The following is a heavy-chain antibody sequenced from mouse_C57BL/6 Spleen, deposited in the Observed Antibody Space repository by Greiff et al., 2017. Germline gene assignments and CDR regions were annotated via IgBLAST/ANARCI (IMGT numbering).Heavy chain of an antibody. D-gene: IGHD1-1*01. Sequence: QVQLQQPGTELVKPGASVKLSCKASGYTFTSYWMHWVKQRPGQGLEWIGNINPSNGGTNYNEKFKSKATLTVDKSSSTAYMQLGSLTSEDSAVYYCARSSYGSSYWYFDVWGTGTTVTVSS. CDR2: INPSNGGT. CDR3: ARSSYGSSYWYFDV. J-gene: IGHJ1*03. V-gene: IGHV1-53*01. CDR1: GYTFTSYW.